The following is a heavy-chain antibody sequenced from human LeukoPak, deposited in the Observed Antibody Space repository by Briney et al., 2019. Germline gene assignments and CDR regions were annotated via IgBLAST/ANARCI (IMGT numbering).Heavy chain of an antibody. J-gene: IGHJ5*02. CDR3: ARASVNSSSWYQVSYWFDP. CDR1: GGSISSSSYY. CDR2: IYYSGST. Sequence: SETLSLTCTVSGGSISSSSYYWGWIRQPPGKGLEWIGSIYYSGSTYYNPSLKSRVTISVDTSKNQFSLKLSSVTAADTAVYYCARASVNSSSWYQVSYWFDPWGQGTLVTVSS. D-gene: IGHD6-13*01. V-gene: IGHV4-39*07.